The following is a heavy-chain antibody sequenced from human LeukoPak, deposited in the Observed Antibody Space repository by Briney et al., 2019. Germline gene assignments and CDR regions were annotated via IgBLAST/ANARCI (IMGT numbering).Heavy chain of an antibody. J-gene: IGHJ4*02. D-gene: IGHD6-19*01. V-gene: IGHV3-9*01. Sequence: PGRSLRLSCAASRFTFDNYAMHWVRQAPGKGLEWLSIISWNSGYIGYADSVKGRFTISRDNAKKSLDLKMNSLRAEDTAFYYCAKVRGTYSSGYFFDYWGQGTLVTVSS. CDR2: ISWNSGYI. CDR3: AKVRGTYSSGYFFDY. CDR1: RFTFDNYA.